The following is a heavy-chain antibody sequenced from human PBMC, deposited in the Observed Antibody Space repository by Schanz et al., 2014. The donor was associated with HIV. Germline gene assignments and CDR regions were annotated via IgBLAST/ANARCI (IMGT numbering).Heavy chain of an antibody. V-gene: IGHV1-8*01. CDR3: ARDRPVIVGATRADGGTDFDY. D-gene: IGHD1-26*01. CDR2: MNPNSGNT. CDR1: TFSDID. J-gene: IGHJ4*02. Sequence: QVRLVQSGAEVKKPGASVTVSCKASTFSDIDINWVRQATGQGLEWMGWMNPNSGNTGYAQKFQGRVTMTRNTSISTAYMELSSLRSEDTAVYYCARDRPVIVGATRADGGTDFDYWGQGTLVTVSS.